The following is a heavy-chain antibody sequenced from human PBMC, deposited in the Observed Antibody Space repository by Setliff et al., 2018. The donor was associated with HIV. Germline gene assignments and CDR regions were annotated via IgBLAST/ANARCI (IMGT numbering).Heavy chain of an antibody. Sequence: ASVKVSCKTSGYAFTSYHIHWVRQAPGQGLEWMGKIFVGDSTTHYAQKFQGRVTITADKSTSTAYMQLSSLRSEDTAVYYCARDEGSGWPLDYWGQGTLVTVSS. V-gene: IGHV1-46*01. CDR3: ARDEGSGWPLDY. CDR2: IFVGDSTT. J-gene: IGHJ4*02. CDR1: GYAFTSYH. D-gene: IGHD6-19*01.